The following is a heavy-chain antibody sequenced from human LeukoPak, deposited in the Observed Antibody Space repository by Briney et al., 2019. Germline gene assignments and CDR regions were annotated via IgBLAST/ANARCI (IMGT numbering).Heavy chain of an antibody. V-gene: IGHV3-11*04. CDR1: GFTFSDYY. CDR2: VSGSGTTK. CDR3: TRGGSNFGP. Sequence: GGSLRLSCAASGFTFSDYYMSWIRQAPGKGLEWVSYVSGSGTTKSYADSVKGRFTISRDNAKNSLYLQMDSLRAEDTAVYYCTRGGSNFGPWGQGTLVAVSS. D-gene: IGHD5-18*01. J-gene: IGHJ5*02.